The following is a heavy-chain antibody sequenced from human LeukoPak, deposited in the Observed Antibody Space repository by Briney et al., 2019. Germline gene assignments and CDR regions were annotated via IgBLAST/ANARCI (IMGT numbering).Heavy chain of an antibody. CDR3: ARDYDSSGYAEGIPLKAFDI. D-gene: IGHD3-22*01. CDR1: GGSISSYY. Sequence: SETLSLTCTVSGGSISSYYWSWIRQPAGKGLEWIGRIYTSGSTNYNPSLKSRVTMPVDTSKNQFSLKLSSVTAADTAVYYCARDYDSSGYAEGIPLKAFDIWGQGTMVTVSS. CDR2: IYTSGST. V-gene: IGHV4-4*07. J-gene: IGHJ3*02.